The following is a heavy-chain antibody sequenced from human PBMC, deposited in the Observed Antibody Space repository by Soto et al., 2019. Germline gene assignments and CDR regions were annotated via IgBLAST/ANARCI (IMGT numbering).Heavy chain of an antibody. D-gene: IGHD3-10*01. V-gene: IGHV3-21*01. J-gene: IGHJ6*03. CDR1: GFTFSSYS. Sequence: EVQLVESGGGLVKPGGSLRLSCAASGFTFSSYSMNWVRQAPGKGLEWVSSISSSSSYIYYADSVKGRFTISRDNAKNSLYLQMNSLRAEDTAVYYCARDLLLRGVMVPYYYYYYMDVWGKGTTVTVSS. CDR3: ARDLLLRGVMVPYYYYYYMDV. CDR2: ISSSSSYI.